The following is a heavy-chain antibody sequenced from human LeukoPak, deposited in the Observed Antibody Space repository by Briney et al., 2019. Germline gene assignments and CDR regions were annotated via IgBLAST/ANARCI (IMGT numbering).Heavy chain of an antibody. CDR3: ARDSSYYGMDV. Sequence: GGSLRLSCAASGFTFSSYSMNSVRQAPGKGLEWVSSISSSSSDIYNADSVKGRFTSSRDNAKNSLYLQMNSLRAEVTAVYYCARDSSYYGMDVWGQGTTVTVSS. CDR2: ISSSSSDI. CDR1: GFTFSSYS. J-gene: IGHJ6*02. V-gene: IGHV3-21*01.